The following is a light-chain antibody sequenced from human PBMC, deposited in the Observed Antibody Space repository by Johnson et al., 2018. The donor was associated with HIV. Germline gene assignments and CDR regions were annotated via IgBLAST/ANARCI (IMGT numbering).Light chain of an antibody. V-gene: IGLV1-51*01. CDR3: GTWDNSLGAHYV. J-gene: IGLJ1*01. Sequence: QLVLTQPPSVSAAPGQKVTISCSGSSSNIGNNYVSWYQHLPGTAPKLLIYDNNKRPSGIPDRFSGSKSGTSAILDITGLQTGDEADYYCGTWDNSLGAHYVFGIGTKVTVL. CDR2: DNN. CDR1: SSNIGNNY.